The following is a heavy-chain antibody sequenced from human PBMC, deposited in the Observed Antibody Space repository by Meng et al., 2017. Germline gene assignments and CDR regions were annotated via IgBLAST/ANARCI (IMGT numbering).Heavy chain of an antibody. CDR3: ARDEDISAAGKLFGDY. CDR1: GYNFPDYW. D-gene: IGHD6-13*01. Sequence: ASVKVSCKPSGYNFPDYWLHWVRRAPGQGLEWMGRIDPKSGDTHYAQRFQGRITMTGDTSISTAYMELSGLRSDDTAMYYCARDEDISAAGKLFGDYWGQGNPVNVSS. J-gene: IGHJ4*01. CDR2: IDPKSGDT. V-gene: IGHV1-2*06.